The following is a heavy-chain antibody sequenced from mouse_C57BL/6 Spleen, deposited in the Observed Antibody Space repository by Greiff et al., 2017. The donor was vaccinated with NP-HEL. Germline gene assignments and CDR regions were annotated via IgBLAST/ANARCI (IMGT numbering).Heavy chain of an antibody. J-gene: IGHJ2*01. V-gene: IGHV3-6*01. D-gene: IGHD2-3*01. CDR2: ISYDGSN. CDR3: ARDDGYRRYFDY. CDR1: GYSITSGYY. Sequence: ESGPGLVKPSQSLSLTCSVTGYSITSGYYWNWIRQFPGNKLEWMGYISYDGSNNYNPSLKNRISITRDTSKNQFFLKLNSVTTEDTATYYCARDDGYRRYFDYWGLGTTLTVSS.